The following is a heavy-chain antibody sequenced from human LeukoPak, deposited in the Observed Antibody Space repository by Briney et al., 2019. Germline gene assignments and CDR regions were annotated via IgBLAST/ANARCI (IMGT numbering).Heavy chain of an antibody. Sequence: RSGGSLRLSCAASGFTFSSYAMHWVRQAPGKGLEWVAVISYDGSNKYYADSVKGRFTISRDNSKNTLYLQMNSLGAEDTAVYYCARDSRITMVRGVTSWGMDVWGQGTTVTVSS. J-gene: IGHJ6*02. CDR1: GFTFSSYA. CDR3: ARDSRITMVRGVTSWGMDV. V-gene: IGHV3-30-3*01. D-gene: IGHD3-10*01. CDR2: ISYDGSNK.